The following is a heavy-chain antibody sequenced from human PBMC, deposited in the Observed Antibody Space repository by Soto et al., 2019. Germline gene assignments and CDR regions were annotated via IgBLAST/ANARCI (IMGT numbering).Heavy chain of an antibody. Sequence: GGSLRLSCAASGFTCSGYWMRWVRQAPGKGLEWVANIKQDGSEKYYVDSVKGRFTISRDNAKNSLYLQMNSLRAEDTAVYYCARVRASPPIPNFWVQRTLVTVS. CDR2: IKQDGSEK. V-gene: IGHV3-7*04. CDR1: GFTCSGYW. CDR3: ARVRASPPIPNF. J-gene: IGHJ4*02.